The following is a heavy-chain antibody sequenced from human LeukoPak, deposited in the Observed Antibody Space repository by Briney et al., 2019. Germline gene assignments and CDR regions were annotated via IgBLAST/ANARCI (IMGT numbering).Heavy chain of an antibody. CDR2: IYYSGST. D-gene: IGHD3-10*01. CDR1: GGSISSYY. J-gene: IGHJ3*02. CDR3: ARDHGGAFDI. V-gene: IGHV4-59*01. Sequence: PSETLSLTCTVSGGSISSYYWSWIRQPPGKGLEWIGYIYYSGSTNYNPSLKSRVTISVDTSKNQFSLKLSSVTAADTAVYYCARDHGGAFDIWGQGTMVTVSS.